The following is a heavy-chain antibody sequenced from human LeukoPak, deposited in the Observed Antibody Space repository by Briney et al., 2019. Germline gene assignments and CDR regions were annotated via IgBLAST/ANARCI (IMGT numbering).Heavy chain of an antibody. CDR2: IYYSGNS. CDR1: GDSISSGSYY. D-gene: IGHD3-10*01. Sequence: SQTLSLTCTVSGDSISSGSYYWNWIRQHPGKGLEWIGYIYYSGNSYYNPSLKSRVTISVDSSKNYFSLNLTSVTAADTAVYYCARGVSMRRGDESYNWFDPWGQGTLVTVSS. CDR3: ARGVSMRRGDESYNWFDP. V-gene: IGHV4-31*03. J-gene: IGHJ5*02.